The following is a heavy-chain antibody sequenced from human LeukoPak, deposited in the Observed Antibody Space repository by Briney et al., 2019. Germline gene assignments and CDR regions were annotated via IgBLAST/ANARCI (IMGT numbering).Heavy chain of an antibody. CDR2: IGGSGGGT. CDR3: AKRGSGWYEDYYYYVDV. CDR1: GITFSSYS. D-gene: IGHD6-19*01. J-gene: IGHJ6*03. Sequence: PGGSLRLSCAASGITFSSYSMNWVRQAPGKGLEWVSAIGGSGGGTYYADSVKGRFTISRDNSKNTLYLQMNSLRAEDTAVYYCAKRGSGWYEDYYYYVDVWGKGTTVTISS. V-gene: IGHV3-23*01.